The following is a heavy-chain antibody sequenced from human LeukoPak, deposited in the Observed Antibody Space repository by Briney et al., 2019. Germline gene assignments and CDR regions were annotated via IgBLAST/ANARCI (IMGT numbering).Heavy chain of an antibody. CDR1: GGSFSGYY. CDR3: ARGAFCGGDCYSGGNYYYYYMDV. Sequence: LETLSLTCAVYGGSFSGYYWSWIRQPPGKGLEWIGEINHSGSTNYNPSLKSRVTISVDTSKNQFSLKLSSVTAADTAVYYCARGAFCGGDCYSGGNYYYYYMDVWGKGPTITVSS. J-gene: IGHJ6*03. V-gene: IGHV4-34*01. D-gene: IGHD2-21*02. CDR2: INHSGST.